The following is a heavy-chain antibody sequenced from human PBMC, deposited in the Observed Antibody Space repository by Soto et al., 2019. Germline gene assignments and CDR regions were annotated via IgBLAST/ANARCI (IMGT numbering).Heavy chain of an antibody. J-gene: IGHJ5*02. CDR2: INHSGST. Sequence: SETLSLTCAVYGGSFSGYYWSWIRQPPGKGLEWIGEINHSGSTNYNPSLKSRVTISVDTSKNQFSLKLSSVTAADTAVYYCARMYSSWYRGNWFDPWGQGTLVTVSS. CDR1: GGSFSGYY. V-gene: IGHV4-34*01. D-gene: IGHD6-13*01. CDR3: ARMYSSWYRGNWFDP.